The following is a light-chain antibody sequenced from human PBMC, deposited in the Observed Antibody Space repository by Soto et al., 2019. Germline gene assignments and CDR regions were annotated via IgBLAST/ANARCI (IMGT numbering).Light chain of an antibody. Sequence: QAVLTQPATVAGTPGQSITISCTRTSSDVGAYNYVSWYQQHPGKAPNFLIYEVNNRPSGVSDRFSGSKSGNTASLTISALQAEDEADYYCASYTRGGTDVFGTGTKVTVL. CDR2: EVN. CDR1: SSDVGAYNY. V-gene: IGLV2-14*01. J-gene: IGLJ1*01. CDR3: ASYTRGGTDV.